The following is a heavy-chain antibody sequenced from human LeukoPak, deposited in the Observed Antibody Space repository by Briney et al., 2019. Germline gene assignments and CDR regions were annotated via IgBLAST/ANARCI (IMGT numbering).Heavy chain of an antibody. CDR3: AKDPGIAVAGNIDY. Sequence: GGSLGLSCAASGFTFTNYWMSWVRQAPGKGLEWVSAISGSGGSTYYADSVKGRFTISRDNSKNTLYLQMNSLRAEDTAVYYCAKDPGIAVAGNIDYWGQGTLVTVSS. V-gene: IGHV3-23*01. D-gene: IGHD6-19*01. CDR2: ISGSGGST. J-gene: IGHJ4*02. CDR1: GFTFTNYW.